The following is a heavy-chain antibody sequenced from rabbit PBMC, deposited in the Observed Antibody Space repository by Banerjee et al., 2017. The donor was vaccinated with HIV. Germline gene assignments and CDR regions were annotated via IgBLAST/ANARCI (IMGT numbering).Heavy chain of an antibody. CDR1: GFSFSSGYD. CDR3: ARGPAGYAGYGYPYFNF. V-gene: IGHV1S40*01. Sequence: QSLEESGGDLVKPGASLTLTCTASGFSFSSGYDMCWVRQAPGKGLEWIGCIYTGDGSTYYASWAKGRFTISKTSSTTVTLQMTSLTAADTATYFCARGPAGYAGYGYPYFNFWGPGTLVTVS. J-gene: IGHJ4*01. D-gene: IGHD7-1*01. CDR2: IYTGDGST.